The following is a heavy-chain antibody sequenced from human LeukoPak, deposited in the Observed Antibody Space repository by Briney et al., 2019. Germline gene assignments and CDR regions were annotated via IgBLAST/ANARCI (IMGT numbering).Heavy chain of an antibody. Sequence: ASVKVSCKASGYTFTSYGISWVRQAPGQGLEWMGWISAYNGNTNYAQKLQGRVTMTTDTSTSTAYMELRSLRSDDTAVYYCARDLGLYCSSTSCRPRYYYYYGMDVWGQGTTVTVSS. CDR1: GYTFTSYG. CDR2: ISAYNGNT. V-gene: IGHV1-18*01. CDR3: ARDLGLYCSSTSCRPRYYYYYGMDV. J-gene: IGHJ6*02. D-gene: IGHD2-2*01.